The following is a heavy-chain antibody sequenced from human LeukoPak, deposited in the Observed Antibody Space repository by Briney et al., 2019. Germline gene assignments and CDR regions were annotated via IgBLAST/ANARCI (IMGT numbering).Heavy chain of an antibody. CDR2: INHSGST. V-gene: IGHV4-34*01. J-gene: IGHJ4*02. CDR1: GGSFSGYY. CDR3: ARREAGSSGYYYYFDY. D-gene: IGHD3-22*01. Sequence: SETLSPTCAVYGGSFSGYYWSWIRQPPGKGLEWIGEINHSGSTNYNPSLKSRVTISVDTSKNQFSLKLSSVTAADTAVYYCARREAGSSGYYYYFDYWGQGTLVTVSS.